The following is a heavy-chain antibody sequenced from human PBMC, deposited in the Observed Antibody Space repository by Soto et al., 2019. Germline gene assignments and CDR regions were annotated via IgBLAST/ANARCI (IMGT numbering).Heavy chain of an antibody. V-gene: IGHV4-39*01. CDR1: GGSISSSSYY. Sequence: SETLSLTCTVSGGSISSSSYYWGWIRQPPGKGLEWIGSIYYSGSTYYNPSLKSRVTISVDTSKNQFSLKLSSVTAADTAVYYCARLGQWLINAFDIWGQGTMVTVSS. CDR3: ARLGQWLINAFDI. D-gene: IGHD6-19*01. J-gene: IGHJ3*02. CDR2: IYYSGST.